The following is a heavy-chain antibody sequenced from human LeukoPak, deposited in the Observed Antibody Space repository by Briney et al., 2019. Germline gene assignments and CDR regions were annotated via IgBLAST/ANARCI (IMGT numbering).Heavy chain of an antibody. Sequence: SETLSLTCAVSGYSISSGYYWGWIRQPPGKGLEWIGSIYHSGSTYYNPSLKSRVTISVDTSKNQFSLKLSSVTAADTAVYDCARHLHPFDYRGQGTLVTVSS. J-gene: IGHJ4*02. CDR2: IYHSGST. V-gene: IGHV4-38-2*01. CDR3: ARHLHPFDY. CDR1: GYSISSGYY.